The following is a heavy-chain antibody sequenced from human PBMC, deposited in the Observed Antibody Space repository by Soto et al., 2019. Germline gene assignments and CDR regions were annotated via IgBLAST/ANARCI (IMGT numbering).Heavy chain of an antibody. D-gene: IGHD2-8*01. Sequence: QVQLQESGPGLVRPSQTLSLTCTVSAGSISTINYYWSWIRQHPEKGLEWIGYIPYSGSTFYHSSLKSRVTTSLDTSKKQFSLTLTSATAADTAVYYCARSAQWDGFDPWGQGTMVTVSS. CDR3: ARSAQWDGFDP. J-gene: IGHJ3*01. CDR2: IPYSGST. CDR1: AGSISTINYY. V-gene: IGHV4-31*03.